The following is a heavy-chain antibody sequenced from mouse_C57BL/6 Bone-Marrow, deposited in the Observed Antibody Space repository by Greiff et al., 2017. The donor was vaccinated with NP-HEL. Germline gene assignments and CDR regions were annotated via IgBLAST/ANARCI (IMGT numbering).Heavy chain of an antibody. D-gene: IGHD1-1*01. V-gene: IGHV14-3*01. Sequence: VQLQQSVAELVRPGASVKLSCTASGFNIKNTYMHWVKQRPEQGLEWIGRIDPANGNTNYAPKFQGKATITADTSSNTAYLQLSSLTSEDTAIYYCAHYYGSSYGYFDVWGTGTTVTVSS. CDR2: IDPANGNT. CDR3: AHYYGSSYGYFDV. CDR1: GFNIKNTY. J-gene: IGHJ1*03.